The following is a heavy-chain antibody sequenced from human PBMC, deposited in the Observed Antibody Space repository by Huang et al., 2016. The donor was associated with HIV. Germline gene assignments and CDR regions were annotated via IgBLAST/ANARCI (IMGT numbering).Heavy chain of an antibody. J-gene: IGHJ6*02. CDR2: VKDSGAT. CDR1: GGSFTGNY. V-gene: IGHV4-34*02. D-gene: IGHD3-3*01. Sequence: QMQLQQRGAGLLKPSETLSLTCGVSGGSFTGNYLTWLRQAPGKGLEWLGEVKDSGATNYNPSLNGRVTISLDKSNRELSLNLRSVTAADTAVYYCARQWTILEWLLGLDVWGQGTTVIVSS. CDR3: ARQWTILEWLLGLDV.